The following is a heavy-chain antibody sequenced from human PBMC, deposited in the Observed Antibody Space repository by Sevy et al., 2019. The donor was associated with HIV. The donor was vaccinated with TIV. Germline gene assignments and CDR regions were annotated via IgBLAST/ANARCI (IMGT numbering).Heavy chain of an antibody. V-gene: IGHV3-30*04. D-gene: IGHD3-10*01. Sequence: GGSLRLSCAASAFTFSSYAMHWVRQAPGKGLEWVAVISYDGNDKDYADSVKGRFTISRDNSKNTRYLQMNGLRIEDTAVYYCARAQGVLLWFGEFPLWGPGTLVTVSS. CDR1: AFTFSSYA. CDR3: ARAQGVLLWFGEFPL. J-gene: IGHJ4*02. CDR2: ISYDGNDK.